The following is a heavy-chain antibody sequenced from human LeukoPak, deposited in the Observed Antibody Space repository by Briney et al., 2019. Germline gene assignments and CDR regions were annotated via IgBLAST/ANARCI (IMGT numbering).Heavy chain of an antibody. D-gene: IGHD3-3*01. Sequence: GASVKVSCKVSGYTLTELSMHWVRQAPGKGLEWMGGFDPEDGETIYAQKFQGRVTITRDTSASTAYMELSSLRSEDTAVYYCARALTIFGVYVLNYWGQGTLVTVSS. V-gene: IGHV1-24*01. J-gene: IGHJ4*02. CDR3: ARALTIFGVYVLNY. CDR2: FDPEDGET. CDR1: GYTLTELS.